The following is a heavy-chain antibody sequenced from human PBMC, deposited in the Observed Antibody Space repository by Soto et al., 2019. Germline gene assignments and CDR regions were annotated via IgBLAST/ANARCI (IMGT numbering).Heavy chain of an antibody. V-gene: IGHV5-51*01. CDR3: ARHGREGSGWYYGHGWFDP. Sequence: EVQLVQSGAEVKKPGESLKISCKGSGYSFTSYWIGWVRQMPGKGLEWMGIIYPGDSDTRYSPSCQGQVTISADKSISTACLQWSSLKASDTAMYCCARHGREGSGWYYGHGWFDPWGQGTLVTVSS. D-gene: IGHD6-19*01. CDR2: IYPGDSDT. CDR1: GYSFTSYW. J-gene: IGHJ5*02.